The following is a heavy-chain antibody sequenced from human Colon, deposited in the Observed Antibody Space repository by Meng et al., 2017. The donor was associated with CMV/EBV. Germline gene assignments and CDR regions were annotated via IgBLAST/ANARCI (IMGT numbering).Heavy chain of an antibody. V-gene: IGHV3-15*01. CDR2: IKSKTSGGTS. J-gene: IGHJ4*02. CDR1: GFSFTSAW. Sequence: GASLKISCAASGFSFTSAWMTWVRQAPGKGLEWVGRIKSKTSGGTSDFAAPMEGRFTISRDDSKKTVYLQMNSLKSEDTAVYYCSLDVSEAGHGELDYWGQGTLVTVSS. CDR3: SLDVSEAGHGELDY. D-gene: IGHD7-27*01.